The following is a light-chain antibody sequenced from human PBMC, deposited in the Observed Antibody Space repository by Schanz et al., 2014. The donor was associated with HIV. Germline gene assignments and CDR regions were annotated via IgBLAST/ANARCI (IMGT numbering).Light chain of an antibody. CDR2: DVT. V-gene: IGLV2-14*01. Sequence: QSALTQPASVSGSPGQSITISCTGTSSDHGGYNYAPWYQQHPGKAPKLMIYDVTNRPSGVSNRFSGSKSGNTASLTISGLQAEDEADYYCSSYTSSSSVVFGGGTKVTVL. CDR3: SSYTSSSSVV. CDR1: SSDHGGYNY. J-gene: IGLJ2*01.